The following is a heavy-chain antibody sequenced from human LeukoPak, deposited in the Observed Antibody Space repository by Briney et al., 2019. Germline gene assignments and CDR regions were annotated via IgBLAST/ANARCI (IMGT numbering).Heavy chain of an antibody. CDR1: GFTFSSYA. V-gene: IGHV3-23*01. Sequence: GGSLRLSCAASGFTFSSYAMSWVRQAPGKGLEWVSAISGSGGSTYYADSVKCRFTISRDNSKNTLYLQMNSLRAEDTAVYYCAKDSYYDSSGYLIARSNWFDPWGQGTLVTVSS. CDR3: AKDSYYDSSGYLIARSNWFDP. D-gene: IGHD3-22*01. J-gene: IGHJ5*02. CDR2: ISGSGGST.